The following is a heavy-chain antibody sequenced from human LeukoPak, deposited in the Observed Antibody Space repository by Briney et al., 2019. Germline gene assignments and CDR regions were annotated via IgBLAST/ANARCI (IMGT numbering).Heavy chain of an antibody. Sequence: SVKVSCKASGGTFRSNAISWVRQAPGQGPEWMGRIIPILGTAEYAEKFKGRVTISADKSTSTAYMELSSLKSEDTALYYCARGKGFVGHFDSWGQGTRVTVSS. CDR3: ARGKGFVGHFDS. CDR2: IIPILGTA. CDR1: GGTFRSNA. J-gene: IGHJ4*02. V-gene: IGHV1-69*04. D-gene: IGHD2-15*01.